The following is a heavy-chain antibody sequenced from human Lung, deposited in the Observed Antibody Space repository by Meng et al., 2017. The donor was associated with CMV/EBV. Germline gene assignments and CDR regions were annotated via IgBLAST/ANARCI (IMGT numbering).Heavy chain of an antibody. Sequence: SCPSSGFTVSRNYMGWVRQAPGKGLEWVSVIYGSGTTNYPDFVKGRFTISRDNSRNTVYLQMNSLRAEDTAVYFCARGADTPMVLPPDFWGQGSXVTVSS. CDR1: GFTVSRNY. CDR3: ARGADTPMVLPPDF. V-gene: IGHV3-66*02. CDR2: IYGSGTT. J-gene: IGHJ4*02. D-gene: IGHD5-18*01.